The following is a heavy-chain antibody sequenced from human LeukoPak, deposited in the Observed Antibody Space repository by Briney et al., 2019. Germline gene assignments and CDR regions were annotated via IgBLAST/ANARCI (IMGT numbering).Heavy chain of an antibody. J-gene: IGHJ6*02. CDR1: GFTFNSYS. CDR2: ISSSGFTI. V-gene: IGHV3-48*01. Sequence: GGSLRLSCAASGFTFNSYSMNWVRQAPGKGLEWVSYISSSGFTIYYADSVKGRFTISRGNAKNPLYLQMNSLRAEDTAVFYCARDIAVATGYYYHYGMDVWGQGTTVTVSS. D-gene: IGHD6-19*01. CDR3: ARDIAVATGYYYHYGMDV.